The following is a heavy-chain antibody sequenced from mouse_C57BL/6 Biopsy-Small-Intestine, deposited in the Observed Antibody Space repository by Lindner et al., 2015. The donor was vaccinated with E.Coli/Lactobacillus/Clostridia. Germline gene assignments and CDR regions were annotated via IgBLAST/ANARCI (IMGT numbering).Heavy chain of an antibody. V-gene: IGHV1-20*01. J-gene: IGHJ3*01. CDR3: ARGLPFAN. CDR1: DFSFTGYF. Sequence: VQLQESGPELVKPGTSVKISCKASDFSFTGYFMNWVKQSHGKSLEWIGHINPYNGDTFYNQKFKGKATLTVDESSSTTHMELRSLTSEDSAVHYCARGLPFANWGQGTLVTVSA. CDR2: INPYNGDT.